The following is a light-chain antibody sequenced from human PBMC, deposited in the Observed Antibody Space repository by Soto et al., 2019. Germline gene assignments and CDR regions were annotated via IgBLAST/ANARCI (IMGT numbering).Light chain of an antibody. Sequence: QSVLTQPASVSGSPGQSITISCTGTSSDVGGYNYVSWYQQHPGKAPKFMIYDVSTRPSGVSNRFSGSKSGNTASLTISGLQAEDEADYYCSSYTSSSTLVVFGGGTKLTVL. CDR2: DVS. CDR1: SSDVGGYNY. CDR3: SSYTSSSTLVV. J-gene: IGLJ2*01. V-gene: IGLV2-14*01.